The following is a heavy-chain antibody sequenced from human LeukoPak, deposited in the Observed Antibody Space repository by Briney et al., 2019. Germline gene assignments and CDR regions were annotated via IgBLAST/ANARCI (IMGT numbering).Heavy chain of an antibody. Sequence: GGSLRLSCAVSGFTFSSYWMTWVRQAPGKGLEWVANIKQDGSKKSYVDSVKGRFTISRDNAKNSLYLRMNSLRAEDTAIYYCTRVGYIDEGIDYWGQGTLVTVSS. CDR1: GFTFSSYW. CDR2: IKQDGSKK. CDR3: TRVGYIDEGIDY. J-gene: IGHJ4*02. D-gene: IGHD5-24*01. V-gene: IGHV3-7*04.